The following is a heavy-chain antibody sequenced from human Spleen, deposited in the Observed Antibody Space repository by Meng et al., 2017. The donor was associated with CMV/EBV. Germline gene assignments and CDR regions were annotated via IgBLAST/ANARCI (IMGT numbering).Heavy chain of an antibody. CDR3: ARSYQLLFLSFDY. D-gene: IGHD2-2*01. CDR1: GYTFTGYY. CDR2: INPNSGGT. J-gene: IGHJ4*02. V-gene: IGHV1-2*02. Sequence: ASVKVSCKASGYTFTGYYMHWVRQAPGQGLEWMGWINPNSGGTNYAQKFQGRVTMTRDTSISTAYMELSRLRSDDTAVYYCARSYQLLFLSFDYWGQGTLVTVS.